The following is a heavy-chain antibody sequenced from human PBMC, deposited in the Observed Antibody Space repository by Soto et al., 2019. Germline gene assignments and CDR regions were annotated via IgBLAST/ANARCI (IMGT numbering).Heavy chain of an antibody. V-gene: IGHV1-18*01. D-gene: IGHD2-15*01. J-gene: IGHJ4*02. CDR1: GCTFTSYC. CDR2: ISAYNGNT. CDR3: ARDRHPRYCSGGSCYSSLFSFDY. Sequence: ASLKVSCKASGCTFTSYCIRWAGQVSVQRRERMVRISAYNGNTNYAQKLQGRVTMTTDTSTSTAYMELRSLRSDDTAVYYCARDRHPRYCSGGSCYSSLFSFDYWGQGTLVTVS.